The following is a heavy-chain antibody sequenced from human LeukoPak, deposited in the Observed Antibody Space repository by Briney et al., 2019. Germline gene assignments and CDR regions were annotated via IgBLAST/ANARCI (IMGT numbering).Heavy chain of an antibody. J-gene: IGHJ4*02. CDR1: GGSISSGSYY. D-gene: IGHD4-23*01. Sequence: SQTLSLTCTVSGGSISSGSYYWSWIRQPAGKGLEWIGRIYTSGSTNYNPSLKSRVTISVNTSKNQFSLKLSSVTAADTAVYYCARYGTTVATDYWGQGTLVTVSS. CDR2: IYTSGST. V-gene: IGHV4-61*02. CDR3: ARYGTTVATDY.